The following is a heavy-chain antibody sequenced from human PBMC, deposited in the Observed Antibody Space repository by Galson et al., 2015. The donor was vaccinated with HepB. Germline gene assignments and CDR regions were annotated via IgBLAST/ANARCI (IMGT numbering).Heavy chain of an antibody. V-gene: IGHV3-21*01. CDR1: GFIFRTYS. Sequence: SLRLSCAASGFIFRTYSMGWVRQAPGKGLEWVSSIDSSGSYIFYSDSVKGRFTISRGNAENLLYLQMNSLRAEDTAMYYCARDRGIIPTGPLFDYWGQGTLVTVSS. CDR2: IDSSGSYI. D-gene: IGHD3-10*01. CDR3: ARDRGIIPTGPLFDY. J-gene: IGHJ4*02.